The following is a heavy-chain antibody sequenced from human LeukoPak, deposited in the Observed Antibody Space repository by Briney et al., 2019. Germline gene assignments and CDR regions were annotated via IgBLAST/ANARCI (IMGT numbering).Heavy chain of an antibody. CDR3: ARLRGYSYGTLVYYFDY. CDR1: GGSVSSGGYS. D-gene: IGHD5-18*01. V-gene: IGHV4-30-2*01. CDR2: IYHSGST. Sequence: PSETLSLTCAVSGGSVSSGGYSWSWIRQPPGKGLEWIGYIYHSGSTYYNPSLKSRVTISVDRSKNQFSLKLSSVTAADTAVYYCARLRGYSYGTLVYYFDYWGQGTLVTVSS. J-gene: IGHJ4*02.